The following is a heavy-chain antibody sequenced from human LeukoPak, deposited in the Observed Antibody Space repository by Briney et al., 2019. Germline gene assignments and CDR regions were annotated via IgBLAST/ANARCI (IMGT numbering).Heavy chain of an antibody. V-gene: IGHV1-18*01. CDR2: ISTYSGDT. CDR3: ARGGSNDPFYYYYMDV. J-gene: IGHJ6*03. Sequence: ASAKVSCKVSGYTFNSYAISWVRQAPGQGLEWMGWISTYSGDTNYAQKLQGRVTMTTDTSTTTAYMELRSLRSDDTAVYYCARGGSNDPFYYYYMDVWGKGTTVTASS. CDR1: GYTFNSYA. D-gene: IGHD1-1*01.